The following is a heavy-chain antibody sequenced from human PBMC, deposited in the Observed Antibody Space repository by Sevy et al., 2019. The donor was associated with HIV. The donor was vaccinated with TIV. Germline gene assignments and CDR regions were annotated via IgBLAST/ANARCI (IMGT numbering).Heavy chain of an antibody. Sequence: GGSLRLSCAASGFTFSSYWMSWVRQAPGKGLEWVANIKQDGSEKYYVDSLKGRFTISRDNPKNSLFLQMNSLRADDTAVYYCAKFSSAWSLDHWGQGILVTVSS. J-gene: IGHJ4*02. CDR2: IKQDGSEK. CDR3: AKFSSAWSLDH. D-gene: IGHD6-19*01. CDR1: GFTFSSYW. V-gene: IGHV3-7*03.